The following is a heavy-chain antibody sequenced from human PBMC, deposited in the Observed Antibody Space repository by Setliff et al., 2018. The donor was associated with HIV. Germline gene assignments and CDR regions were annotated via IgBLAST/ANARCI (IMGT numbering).Heavy chain of an antibody. V-gene: IGHV4-59*01. CDR3: ARGFYREAMDV. CDR1: GASISSYY. J-gene: IGHJ6*02. CDR2: IYYRGGT. D-gene: IGHD1-26*01. Sequence: PSETLSLTCNVSGASISSYYWSWIRQPPGKGLEWIGYIYYRGGTNYNPSLKSRLTISQDTSNNQFSLKLSSVTAADTAVYFCARGFYREAMDVWGPGTTVTVSS.